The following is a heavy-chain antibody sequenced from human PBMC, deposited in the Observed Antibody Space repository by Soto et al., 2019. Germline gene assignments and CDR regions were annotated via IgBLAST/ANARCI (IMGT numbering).Heavy chain of an antibody. CDR2: VSPKTGET. J-gene: IGHJ6*01. CDR3: ARRPMWRQVAQDYGMDV. V-gene: IGHV1-2*02. Sequence: QVQLVQSGSEVKKPGASVTVSCKASGYPFTGYYIHWVRQAPGQGPEWMGWVSPKTGETNYVQKLQGRGTMTPETSNSTAYLELTRLRSDDTAVYYCARRPMWRQVAQDYGMDVWGHGTTVTVSP. D-gene: IGHD2-15*01. CDR1: GYPFTGYY.